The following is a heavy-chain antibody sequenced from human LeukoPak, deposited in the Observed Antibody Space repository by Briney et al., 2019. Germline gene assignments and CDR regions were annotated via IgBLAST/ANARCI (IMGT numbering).Heavy chain of an antibody. D-gene: IGHD3-10*01. CDR1: GGSFSGYY. Sequence: SETLSLTCAVCGGSFSGYYWTWIRQPPGKGLEWIGEINQSGSANYNPSLKSRVTISKDMSKKQFSLKLTSVTAADTAVYYCARGERGVRGVPNKALHFDYWGQGTLVTVSS. V-gene: IGHV4-34*01. CDR3: ARGERGVRGVPNKALHFDY. CDR2: INQSGSA. J-gene: IGHJ4*02.